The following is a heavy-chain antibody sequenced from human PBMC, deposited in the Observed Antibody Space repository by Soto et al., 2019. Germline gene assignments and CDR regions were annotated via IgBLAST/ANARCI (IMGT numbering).Heavy chain of an antibody. J-gene: IGHJ6*02. V-gene: IGHV3-74*01. CDR1: GFTFSSYW. D-gene: IGHD5-18*01. Sequence: GGSLRLSCAASGFTFSSYWMHWVRQAPGKGLVWVSRVNGDGTGTTYADSVKGRFSISRDNAKNTLYLQMNSLRAEDTAVYYCARDHHDRPAPQKIQLWLYYYYYYGMDVWGQGTTVTVSS. CDR3: ARDHHDRPAPQKIQLWLYYYYYYGMDV. CDR2: VNGDGTGT.